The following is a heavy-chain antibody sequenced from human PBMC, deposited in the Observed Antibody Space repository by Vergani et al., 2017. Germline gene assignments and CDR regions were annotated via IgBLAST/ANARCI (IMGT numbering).Heavy chain of an antibody. D-gene: IGHD3-10*01. CDR1: GFTFSSYG. CDR2: IWYDGSSK. V-gene: IGHV3-33*08. J-gene: IGHJ4*02. Sequence: QVQLVESGGGVVQPGRSLRLSCAASGFTFSSYGMHWVRQAPGKGLEWVAVIWYDGSSKYYADSVKGRFTISRDNSKNTLYLQMNSLRAEDTAVYYCARDMVRGESGLDYWGQGTLVTVSS. CDR3: ARDMVRGESGLDY.